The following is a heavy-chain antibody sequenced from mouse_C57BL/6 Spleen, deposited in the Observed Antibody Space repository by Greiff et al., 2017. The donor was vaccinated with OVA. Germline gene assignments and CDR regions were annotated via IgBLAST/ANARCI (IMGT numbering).Heavy chain of an antibody. Sequence: EVQLQQSGPELVKPGASVKMSCKASGYTFTDYNMHWVKQSHGKSLEWIGYINPNNGGTSYNQKFKGKATLTVNKSSSTAYMELRSLTSEDSAVYYCATDYYGSSYVGFAYWGQGTLVTVSA. CDR1: GYTFTDYN. D-gene: IGHD1-1*01. V-gene: IGHV1-22*01. J-gene: IGHJ3*01. CDR2: INPNNGGT. CDR3: ATDYYGSSYVGFAY.